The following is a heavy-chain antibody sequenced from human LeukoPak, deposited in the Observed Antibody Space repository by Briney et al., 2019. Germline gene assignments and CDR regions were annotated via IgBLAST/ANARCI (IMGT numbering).Heavy chain of an antibody. J-gene: IGHJ6*02. V-gene: IGHV4-59*08. CDR3: ARHRRDMDV. CDR2: IYYSGST. Sequence: SEALSLTCTVSGGSISSYYWSWIRQPPGKGLEWIGYIYYSGSTNYNPSLKSRVTISVDTSKNQFSLKLSSVTAADTAVYYCARHRRDMDVWGQGTTVTVSS. CDR1: GGSISSYY.